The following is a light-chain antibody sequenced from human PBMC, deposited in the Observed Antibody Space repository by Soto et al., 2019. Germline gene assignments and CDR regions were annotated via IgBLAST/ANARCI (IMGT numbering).Light chain of an antibody. Sequence: QAASVSGSPGQSITISCTGTTSDVGAYNFVSWFQQHPGKVPKLMTYDVNHRPSGVSDRFFGSKSGNTASLTISGLQAEDEADYYCSSFTTSNSFVFGTGTKLTVL. J-gene: IGLJ1*01. CDR1: TSDVGAYNF. CDR3: SSFTTSNSFV. CDR2: DVN. V-gene: IGLV2-14*01.